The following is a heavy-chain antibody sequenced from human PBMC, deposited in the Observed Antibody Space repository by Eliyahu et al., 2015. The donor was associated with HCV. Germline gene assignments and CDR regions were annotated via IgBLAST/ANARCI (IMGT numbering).Heavy chain of an antibody. V-gene: IGHV3-23*01. CDR1: GFXFSXYA. CDR2: ISGSGGST. Sequence: EVQLLESGGGLVQPGGSLRLSCAASGFXFSXYAMSWVRQAPGKGLEWVSAISGSGGSTYYADSVKGRFTISRDNSKNTLYLQMNSLRAEDTAVYYCATNTGDIVVVVAAAFDYWGQGTLVTVSS. CDR3: ATNTGDIVVVVAAAFDY. D-gene: IGHD2-15*01. J-gene: IGHJ4*02.